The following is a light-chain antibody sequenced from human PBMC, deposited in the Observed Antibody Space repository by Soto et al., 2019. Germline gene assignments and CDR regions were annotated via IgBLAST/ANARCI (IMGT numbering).Light chain of an antibody. J-gene: IGLJ1*01. CDR1: SSGVVNYEY. Sequence: QSALSQPASVSGSPGQSITISCTGISSGVVNYEYVSWYQQFPDKAPKLIIYEGRERPSGVSDRFSGSKSDNAASLTISALQTEDEAEYFCLSYGKVFGTGTKLTVL. CDR2: EGR. V-gene: IGLV2-23*01. CDR3: LSYGKV.